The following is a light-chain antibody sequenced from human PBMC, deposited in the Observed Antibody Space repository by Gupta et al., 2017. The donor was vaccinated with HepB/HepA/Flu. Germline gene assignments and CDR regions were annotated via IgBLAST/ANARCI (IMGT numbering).Light chain of an antibody. CDR3: QQYSKWPPLT. V-gene: IGKV3-15*01. CDR1: QSVSSN. CDR2: GAS. J-gene: IGKJ4*01. Sequence: EIVMTQSPVTLSVSPGERATLSCRASQSVSSNLAWYQQKPGQAPRLVIYGASTRATGIPARCSGSGSGTEFTLTISSLLSEDFAVYYCQQYSKWPPLTFGGGTKVEIK.